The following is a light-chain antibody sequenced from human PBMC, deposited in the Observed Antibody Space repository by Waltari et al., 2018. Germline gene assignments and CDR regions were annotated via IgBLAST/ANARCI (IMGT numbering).Light chain of an antibody. J-gene: IGKJ4*01. CDR3: QQRRNWPLT. Sequence: DIVLTQSPAILSLSPGERASLSCRASQSVTNYLAWYQQKPGQAPRLLIYDTSNRAPGIPARFSGSGFATDFTLTISSLEPDDFAVYYCQQRRNWPLTFGGGTKVEIK. CDR2: DTS. V-gene: IGKV3-11*01. CDR1: QSVTNY.